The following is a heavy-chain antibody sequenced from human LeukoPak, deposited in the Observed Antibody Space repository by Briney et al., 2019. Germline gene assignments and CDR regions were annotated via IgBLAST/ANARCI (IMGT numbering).Heavy chain of an antibody. V-gene: IGHV3-15*01. CDR3: TTDPSVLRYFDSPPPLPG. Sequence: GGSLRLSCAASGFTFSSYAMSWVRQAPGKGLEWVGRIKSKTDGGTTDYAAPVKGRFTISRDDSKNTLYLQMNSLKTEDTAVYYCTTDPSVLRYFDSPPPLPGWGQGTLVTVSS. D-gene: IGHD3-9*01. CDR1: GFTFSSYA. CDR2: IKSKTDGGTT. J-gene: IGHJ4*02.